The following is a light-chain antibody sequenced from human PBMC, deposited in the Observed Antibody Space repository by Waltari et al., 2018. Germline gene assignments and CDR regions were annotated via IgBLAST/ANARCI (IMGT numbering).Light chain of an antibody. CDR3: QQYGSL. V-gene: IGKV3-20*01. CDR2: GTS. CDR1: QSTSRSS. J-gene: IGKJ4*01. Sequence: EIVLTQSPGILSLSPGEGATLSCRASQSTSRSSLAWYQQKPGQAPRLVIYGTSNRATGIPDRFSGSGSGTDFTLTISRLEPEDFAVYYCQQYGSLFGGGT.